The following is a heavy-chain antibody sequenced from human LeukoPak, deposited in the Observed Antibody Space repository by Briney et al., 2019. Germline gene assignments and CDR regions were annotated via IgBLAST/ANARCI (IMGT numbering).Heavy chain of an antibody. Sequence: GGSLRLSCAASGFTFSSYGMHWVRQAPGKGLEWVAVIWYDGSNKYYADSVKGRFTISRDNSKNTLYLQMNSLRAEDTAVYYCARDFHQVRAPSNWFDPWGQGTLVTVSS. J-gene: IGHJ5*02. CDR3: ARDFHQVRAPSNWFDP. V-gene: IGHV3-33*01. CDR1: GFTFSSYG. CDR2: IWYDGSNK. D-gene: IGHD3-22*01.